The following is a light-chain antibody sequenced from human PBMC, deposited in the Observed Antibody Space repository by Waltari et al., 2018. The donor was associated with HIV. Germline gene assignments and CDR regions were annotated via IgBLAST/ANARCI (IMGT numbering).Light chain of an antibody. V-gene: IGLV2-14*01. Sequence: QSALTQPASVSGSPGQSITISCTGTSSDVGGSYFLSWYQPHPGKAPNLMIYEVSNRPSGVSNRFSGSKSGNTASLTISGLQAEDEADYYCSSYTSSRTWVFGGGTKLTVL. CDR3: SSYTSSRTWV. J-gene: IGLJ3*02. CDR1: SSDVGGSYF. CDR2: EVS.